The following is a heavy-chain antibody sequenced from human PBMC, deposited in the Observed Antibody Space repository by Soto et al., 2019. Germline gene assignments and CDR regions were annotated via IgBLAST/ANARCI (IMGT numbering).Heavy chain of an antibody. CDR3: ARRIEMATHDY. CDR2: IYYSGST. V-gene: IGHV4-59*08. J-gene: IGHJ4*02. CDR1: GGSISSYY. D-gene: IGHD5-12*01. Sequence: PSETLSLTCTVSGGSISSYYWSWIRQPPGKGLEWIGYIYYSGSTNYNPSLKSRVTMSVDTSKNQFSLKVSSVTAADTAVYYCARRIEMATHDYWGQGTLVTVSS.